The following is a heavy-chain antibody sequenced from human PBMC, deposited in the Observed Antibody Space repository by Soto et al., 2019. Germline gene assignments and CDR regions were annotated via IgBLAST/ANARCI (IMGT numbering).Heavy chain of an antibody. Sequence: EVQLVESGGGLVQPGGSLRLSCSASGFTFSYYAMHWVRQAPGKGLEYVSAISSNGDNTYYADSVKGRFTISRDISKNTLYLQMSSLRAEDTAVYYCVRSTGSLDIWGQGTLVTVSS. V-gene: IGHV3-64D*06. CDR3: VRSTGSLDI. J-gene: IGHJ4*02. CDR1: GFTFSYYA. D-gene: IGHD1-26*01. CDR2: ISSNGDNT.